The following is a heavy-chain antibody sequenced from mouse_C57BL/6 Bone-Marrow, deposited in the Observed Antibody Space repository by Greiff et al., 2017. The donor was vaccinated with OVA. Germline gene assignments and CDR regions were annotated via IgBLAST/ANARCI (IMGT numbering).Heavy chain of an antibody. CDR2: IRLKSDNYAT. Sequence: VKLVESGGGLVQPGGSMKLSCVASGFTFSNYWMNWVRQSPEKGLEWVAQIRLKSDNYATHYAESVKGRFTISRDDSKSSVYLQMNNLRAEDTGIYYCTETAQASWFAYWGQGTLVTVSA. CDR3: TETAQASWFAY. D-gene: IGHD3-2*02. CDR1: GFTFSNYW. V-gene: IGHV6-3*01. J-gene: IGHJ3*01.